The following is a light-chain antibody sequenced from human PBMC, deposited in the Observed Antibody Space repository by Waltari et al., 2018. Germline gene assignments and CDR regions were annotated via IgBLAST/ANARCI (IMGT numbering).Light chain of an antibody. CDR1: QRVSRY. Sequence: EIVLTQYPGTLSLSPGERATLSCRASQRVSRYLAWYQQKPGQAPRLLIYDASSRATGIPDMFSGSGSGTDFSLTISRLEPEDFAVYYCQKYGSLPATFGQGTKVEIK. V-gene: IGKV3-20*01. CDR3: QKYGSLPAT. CDR2: DAS. J-gene: IGKJ1*01.